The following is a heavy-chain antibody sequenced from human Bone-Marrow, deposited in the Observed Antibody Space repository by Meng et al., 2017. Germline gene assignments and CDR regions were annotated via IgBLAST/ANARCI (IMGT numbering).Heavy chain of an antibody. J-gene: IGHJ5*02. V-gene: IGHV1-69*01. CDR2: IIPIFGTA. D-gene: IGHD1-26*01. CDR1: GGTLSSYA. CDR3: AREPGPRVGWFDP. Sequence: VWLVEVGAEWKKPGSSVKVSCKASGGTLSSYAISWVRQAPGQGLEWMGGIIPIFGTANYAQKFQGRVTITADESTSTAYMELSSLRSEDTAVYYCAREPGPRVGWFDPWGQGTLVTVSS.